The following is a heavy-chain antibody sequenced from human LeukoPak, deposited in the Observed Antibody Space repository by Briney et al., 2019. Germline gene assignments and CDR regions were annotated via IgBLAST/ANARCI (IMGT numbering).Heavy chain of an antibody. J-gene: IGHJ3*02. V-gene: IGHV3-30*18. D-gene: IGHD4-23*01. CDR2: ISYDGSNK. CDR1: GFTFSSYG. CDR3: AKSTSTTVAPRDSFDI. Sequence: PGGSLRLSCAASGFTFSSYGMHWVHQAPGKGLEWVAVISYDGSNKYYADSVKGRFTISRDTSKNTVVLQMNSLTSEDTALYHCAKSTSTTVAPRDSFDIWGQGTMVTVSS.